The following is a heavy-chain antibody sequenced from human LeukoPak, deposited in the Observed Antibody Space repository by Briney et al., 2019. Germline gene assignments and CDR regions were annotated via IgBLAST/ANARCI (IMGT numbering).Heavy chain of an antibody. CDR3: AERRTLYVWGSPDDY. CDR1: GFTFSSYA. CDR2: ISGSGGST. J-gene: IGHJ4*02. V-gene: IGHV3-23*01. Sequence: GGSLRLSCAASGFTFSSYAMSWVRQAPGKGLEWVSAISGSGGSTYYADSVKGRFTISRDNSKNTLYLQMNSLRAEDTAVYYCAERRTLYVWGSPDDYWGQGTLVTVSS. D-gene: IGHD3-16*01.